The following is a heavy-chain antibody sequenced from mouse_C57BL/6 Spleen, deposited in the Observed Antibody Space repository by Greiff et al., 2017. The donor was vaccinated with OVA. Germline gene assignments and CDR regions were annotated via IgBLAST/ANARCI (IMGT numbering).Heavy chain of an antibody. CDR1: GYTFTSYW. V-gene: IGHV1-50*01. D-gene: IGHD2-3*01. CDR3: ARDGDRRGAMDY. Sequence: QVQLQQSGAELVKPGASVKLSCKASGYTFTSYWMQWVKQRPGQGLEWIGEIDPSDSYTNYNQKFKGKATLTVDTSSSTAYMQLSSLTSEDSAVYYCARDGDRRGAMDYWGQGTSVTVSS. J-gene: IGHJ4*01. CDR2: IDPSDSYT.